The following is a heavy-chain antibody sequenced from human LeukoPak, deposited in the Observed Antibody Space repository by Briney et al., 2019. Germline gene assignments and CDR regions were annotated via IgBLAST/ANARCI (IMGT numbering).Heavy chain of an antibody. D-gene: IGHD2-2*01. CDR1: GFTFSSYA. Sequence: PGGSLRLSCAASGFTFSSYAMTWVRQAPGKGLEWVSDISGSGGSTYYADSVKGRFTVSRDNSKNTLYLQMSSLRAEDTAVYYCAKAYCRSTSCYYFYYMDVWGKGTTVTVSS. V-gene: IGHV3-23*01. CDR2: ISGSGGST. J-gene: IGHJ6*03. CDR3: AKAYCRSTSCYYFYYMDV.